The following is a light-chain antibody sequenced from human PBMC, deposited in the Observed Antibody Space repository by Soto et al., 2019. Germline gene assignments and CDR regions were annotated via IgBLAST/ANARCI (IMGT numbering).Light chain of an antibody. J-gene: IGKJ1*01. V-gene: IGKV1-5*03. CDR3: QQMGT. CDR1: QSISSW. CDR2: KAS. Sequence: DIQMTQSPSTLSASVGDRVTITCRASQSISSWLAWYQQKPGKAPKLLIYKASSLESGVPSRFSGSGSGTEFTLTISSLQPDDFATYYCQQMGTFGQETQVEIK.